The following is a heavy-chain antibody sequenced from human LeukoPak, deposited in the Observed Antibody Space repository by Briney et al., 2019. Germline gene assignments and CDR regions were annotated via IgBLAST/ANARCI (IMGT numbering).Heavy chain of an antibody. V-gene: IGHV3-21*01. Sequence: GGSLRLSCAASGFTFSSYSMNWVRQAPGKGLEWVSSISSSSSYIYYADSVKGRFTTSRDNAKNSLYLQMNSLRAEDTAVYYCARDFRVVVVAAAPFDYWGQGTLVTVSS. CDR3: ARDFRVVVVAAAPFDY. CDR2: ISSSSSYI. J-gene: IGHJ4*02. D-gene: IGHD2-15*01. CDR1: GFTFSSYS.